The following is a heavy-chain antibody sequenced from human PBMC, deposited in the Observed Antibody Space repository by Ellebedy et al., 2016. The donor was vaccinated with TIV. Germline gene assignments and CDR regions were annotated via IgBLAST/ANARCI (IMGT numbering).Heavy chain of an antibody. CDR3: ARLYDSGWGLYYFDY. CDR2: ISYSGST. J-gene: IGHJ4*02. V-gene: IGHV4-59*01. D-gene: IGHD6-19*01. Sequence: MPSETLSLTCTVSGGSIRNYYWSWIRQPPGKGLEWIGFISYSGSTNYNPSLKSRVTISVDTSKNQFSLKLSSVTAADTAVYYCARLYDSGWGLYYFDYWGQGTLVTVSS. CDR1: GGSIRNYY.